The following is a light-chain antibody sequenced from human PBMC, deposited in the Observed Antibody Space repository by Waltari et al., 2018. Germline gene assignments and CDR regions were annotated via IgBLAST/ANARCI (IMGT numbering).Light chain of an antibody. V-gene: IGKV1-6*01. Sequence: AIQMTQSPSPLSASVGDRVTITCRASQDIGNDLGWYQQKPGKAPKLLIYGTSSLESGVPSRFSGSRSGTDFTLTISSLQPEDFATYYCLQDSSYPRTFGQGTKVEIK. CDR3: LQDSSYPRT. CDR2: GTS. CDR1: QDIGND. J-gene: IGKJ1*01.